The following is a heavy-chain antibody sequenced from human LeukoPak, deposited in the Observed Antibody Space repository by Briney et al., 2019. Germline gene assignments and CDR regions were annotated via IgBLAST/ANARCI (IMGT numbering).Heavy chain of an antibody. CDR3: ARGKEAPDILTGYPHAPFDY. V-gene: IGHV4-34*01. Sequence: KPSETLSLTCAVYGGSFSGYYWSWIRQPPGKGLEWIGEINHSGSTNYNPSLKSRVTISVDTSKNQFSLKLSSVTAADTAVYYCARGKEAPDILTGYPHAPFDYWAREPWSPSPQ. CDR2: INHSGST. CDR1: GGSFSGYY. J-gene: IGHJ4*02. D-gene: IGHD3-9*01.